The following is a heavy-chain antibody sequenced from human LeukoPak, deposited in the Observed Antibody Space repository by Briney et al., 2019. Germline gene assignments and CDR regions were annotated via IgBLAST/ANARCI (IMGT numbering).Heavy chain of an antibody. Sequence: GGSLRLSCAASGFTFSSYVMNWVRQAPGKGLEWVSGISGTGGNTYYADSVKGRFTISRDTSKNTLYLQMNRLAAEDTAVYYCAKEEYGYKEMDVWGHGTTVTVSS. CDR3: AKEEYGYKEMDV. CDR1: GFTFSSYV. CDR2: ISGTGGNT. V-gene: IGHV3-23*01. J-gene: IGHJ6*02. D-gene: IGHD5-24*01.